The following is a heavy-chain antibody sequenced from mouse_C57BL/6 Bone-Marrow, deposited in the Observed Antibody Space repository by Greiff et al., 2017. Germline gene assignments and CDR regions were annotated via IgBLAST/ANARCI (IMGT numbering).Heavy chain of an antibody. J-gene: IGHJ4*01. V-gene: IGHV1-58*01. CDR3: ARSTIVTLLPMDY. CDR2: IYIGNGYT. CDR1: GYTFTSYG. Sequence: EVKLEESGAELVRPGSSVTMSCKTSGYTFTSYGINWVKQRPGQGLEWIGYIYIGNGYTEYNEKFKGKATLTSDTSSSTAYMQLSSLTSEDSAIYFCARSTIVTLLPMDYWGQGTSVTVSS. D-gene: IGHD2-5*01.